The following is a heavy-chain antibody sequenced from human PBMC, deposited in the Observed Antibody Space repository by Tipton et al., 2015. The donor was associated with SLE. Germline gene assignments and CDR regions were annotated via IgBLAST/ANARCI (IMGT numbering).Heavy chain of an antibody. CDR2: IYFRGST. D-gene: IGHD6-13*01. Sequence: TLSLTCTVSGGSISSTSFYWGWIRQPPGKGLECIGSIYFRGSTYYNPSLKSRVTISVDTSKNQFSLKLSSVTAADTAVYYCARDGDIIAAAGTGYYYYYGMDVWGQGTTVTVSS. CDR1: GGSISSTSFY. CDR3: ARDGDIIAAAGTGYYYYYGMDV. J-gene: IGHJ6*02. V-gene: IGHV4-39*02.